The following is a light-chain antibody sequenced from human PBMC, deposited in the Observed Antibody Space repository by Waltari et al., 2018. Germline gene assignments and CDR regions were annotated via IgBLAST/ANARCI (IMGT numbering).Light chain of an antibody. Sequence: QSALTQPASVSGSPGQSITISCTGTSSDVGGYNSVAWYQDHPGQAPKVIIYDVSDLPSGISERFSGSKSGNTASLTISVLQAEDEADYYCSSQSSDNVVLFGGGTKLTVL. CDR1: SSDVGGYNS. CDR2: DVS. V-gene: IGLV2-14*03. J-gene: IGLJ2*01. CDR3: SSQSSDNVVL.